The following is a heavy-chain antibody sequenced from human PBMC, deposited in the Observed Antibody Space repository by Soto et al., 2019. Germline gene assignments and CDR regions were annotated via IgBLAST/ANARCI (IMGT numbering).Heavy chain of an antibody. D-gene: IGHD3-9*01. Sequence: GGSMRLSWAASGFTLSDYYMSGIRQAPGKGLEGVSYISSRGSTIYYADSVKGGFTISRGNAKNSLYLQMNSLRAEDTSVYYCAIEGDYSILTGYQSFYYYGMDVWGQGTPVTVSS. V-gene: IGHV3-11*01. CDR3: AIEGDYSILTGYQSFYYYGMDV. CDR2: ISSRGSTI. CDR1: GFTLSDYY. J-gene: IGHJ6*02.